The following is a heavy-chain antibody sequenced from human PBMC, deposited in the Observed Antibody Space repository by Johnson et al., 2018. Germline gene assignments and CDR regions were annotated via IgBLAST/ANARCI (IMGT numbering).Heavy chain of an antibody. D-gene: IGHD3-10*01. CDR3: ARDDYPAGSFDPPDAFDV. V-gene: IGHV3-30*03. J-gene: IGHJ3*01. CDR1: GFIFSNYG. Sequence: QVQLVQSGGGVVQPGKSLRLSCTASGFIFSNYGMHWVRQAPGKGLEWLAVVAYEGNNKYYADSVKGRFPISRDNSKNTFYLQMNSLTTDDTAVYYCARDDYPAGSFDPPDAFDVWGQGTVVTVSS. CDR2: VAYEGNNK.